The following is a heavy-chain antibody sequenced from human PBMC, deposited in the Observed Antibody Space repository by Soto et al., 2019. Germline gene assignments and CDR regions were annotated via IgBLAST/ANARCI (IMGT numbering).Heavy chain of an antibody. Sequence: QVQLVESGGGVVQPGRSLRLSCAASGFTFSSYAMHWVRQAPGTGLEWVAVISYDGSNKYYADSVKGRFTISRDNSKNTLYLLMNSLRAEDTAVYYCASHRTARPDRAFDIWGQGTKVTVSS. CDR2: ISYDGSNK. J-gene: IGHJ3*02. CDR1: GFTFSSYA. CDR3: ASHRTARPDRAFDI. D-gene: IGHD6-6*01. V-gene: IGHV3-30-3*01.